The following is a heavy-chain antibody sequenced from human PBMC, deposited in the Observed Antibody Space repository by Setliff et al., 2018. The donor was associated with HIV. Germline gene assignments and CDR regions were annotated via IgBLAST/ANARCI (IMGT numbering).Heavy chain of an antibody. V-gene: IGHV1-24*01. CDR3: ARGLAVAGKSYYYYYYMDV. CDR1: GYTLTGLA. Sequence: GASVKVSCKISGYTLTGLAIHWVRQAPGEGLKWMGGSDRDEGEPIYTQRLQGRVTMTGDTSTDTAYLELSSLRSEDTAVYYCARGLAVAGKSYYYYYYMDVWGKGTTGTVSS. CDR2: SDRDEGEP. J-gene: IGHJ6*03. D-gene: IGHD6-19*01.